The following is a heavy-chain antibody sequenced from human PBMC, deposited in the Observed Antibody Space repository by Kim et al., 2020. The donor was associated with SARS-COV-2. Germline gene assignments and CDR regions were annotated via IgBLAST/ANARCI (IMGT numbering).Heavy chain of an antibody. CDR3: ARGGFLLWFGEPYYYYGMDG. V-gene: IGHV4-59*01. D-gene: IGHD3-10*01. J-gene: IGHJ6*02. CDR1: GGSISSYY. Sequence: SETLSLTCTVSGGSISSYYWSWIRQPPGKGLEWIGYIYYSGSTNYNPSLKSRVTISVDTSKNQFSLKLSSVTAADTAVYYCARGGFLLWFGEPYYYYGMDGWGQGTTVTVSS. CDR2: IYYSGST.